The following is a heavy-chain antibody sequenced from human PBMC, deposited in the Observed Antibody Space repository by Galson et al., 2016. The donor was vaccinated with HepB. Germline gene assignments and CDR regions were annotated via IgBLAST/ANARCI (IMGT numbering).Heavy chain of an antibody. V-gene: IGHV3-7*05. CDR3: AKDYYDSSGYRSYWYFDL. Sequence: SLRLSCATSGFTFSSNWMSWVRQAPGKGLEWVANIKQDGTENYVDSVKGRFTISRDNSKNTLYLQMNSLRAEDTAVYYCAKDYYDSSGYRSYWYFDLWGRGTLVTVAS. CDR1: GFTFSSNW. CDR2: IKQDGTE. J-gene: IGHJ2*01. D-gene: IGHD3-22*01.